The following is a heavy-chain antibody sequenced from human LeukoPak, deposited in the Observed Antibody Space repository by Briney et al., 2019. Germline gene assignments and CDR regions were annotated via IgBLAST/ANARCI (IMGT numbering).Heavy chain of an antibody. CDR3: AKGGQRSSSRYFDY. V-gene: IGHV3-30*02. CDR2: IRYDGSNK. J-gene: IGHJ4*02. CDR1: GFTFSSYG. D-gene: IGHD6-6*01. Sequence: AGGSLGLSCAASGFTFSSYGMHWVRQAPGKGLEWVAFIRYDGSNKYYADSVKGRFTISRDNSKNTLYLQMNSLRAEDTAVYYCAKGGQRSSSRYFDYWGQGTLVTVSS.